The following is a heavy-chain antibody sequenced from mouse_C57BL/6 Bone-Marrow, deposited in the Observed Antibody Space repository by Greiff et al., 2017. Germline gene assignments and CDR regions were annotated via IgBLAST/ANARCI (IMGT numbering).Heavy chain of an antibody. CDR3: AMNYDYEWYFDV. V-gene: IGHV1-74*01. J-gene: IGHJ1*03. D-gene: IGHD2-4*01. Sequence: QVQLQQPGAELVKPGASVKVSCKASGYTFTSYWMHWVKQRPGQGLEWIGRIHPSDSDTNYNQKFKGKATLTVDKSSSTAYMQLSSLTSADSAVYYCAMNYDYEWYFDVWGTGTTVTVSS. CDR2: IHPSDSDT. CDR1: GYTFTSYW.